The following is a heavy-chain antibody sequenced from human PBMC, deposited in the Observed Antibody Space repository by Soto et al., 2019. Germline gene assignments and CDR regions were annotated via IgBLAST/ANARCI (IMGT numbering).Heavy chain of an antibody. D-gene: IGHD2-21*02. CDR3: ARQRTSVVTQAYFDS. Sequence: SETLSLTCAVSGGSISSGGYSWGWIRQPPGKGLEWIGSIYYSGSTYNNPSLKSRVSMSVDTSKNQFSLKLRSVTAADTALYYCARQRTSVVTQAYFDSWGQGSLVTVSS. CDR2: IYYSGST. J-gene: IGHJ4*02. V-gene: IGHV4-39*01. CDR1: GGSISSGGYS.